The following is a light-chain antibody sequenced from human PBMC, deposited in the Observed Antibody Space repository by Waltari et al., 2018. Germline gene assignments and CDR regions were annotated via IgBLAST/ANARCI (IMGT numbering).Light chain of an antibody. CDR1: QSLLHSNGNTY. V-gene: IGKV2-28*01. CDR2: LGS. CDR3: MQALQTPRT. Sequence: DIVMTQSQLSLPVTPGERASIPCRSSQSLLHSNGNTYLDWYLQKPGQSQQLLIYLGSNRASGVPDRFSGSGSGTDFTLKISRVEAEDVGVYYCMQALQTPRTFGQGTKVEIK. J-gene: IGKJ1*01.